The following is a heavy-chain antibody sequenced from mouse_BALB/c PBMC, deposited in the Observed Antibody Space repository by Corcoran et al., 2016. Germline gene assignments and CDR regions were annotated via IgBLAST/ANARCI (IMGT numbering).Heavy chain of an antibody. CDR3: ARSRRHLESPWFAY. V-gene: IGHV1S136*01. D-gene: IGHD3-2*01. CDR2: INRSNDGT. CDR1: GYTFTSYV. Sequence: EVQLQQSGPELVKPGASVKMSCKASGYTFTSYVMHGVKQKPGQGLEWLGYINRSNDGTKYNEKLKGKATLTSDKSSSTAYMGLSILTSEDSAVYYCARSRRHLESPWFAYWGQGTLVTVSA. J-gene: IGHJ3*01.